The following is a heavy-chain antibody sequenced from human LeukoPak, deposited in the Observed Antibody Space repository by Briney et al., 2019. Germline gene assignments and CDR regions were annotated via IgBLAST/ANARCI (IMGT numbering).Heavy chain of an antibody. CDR2: IYYSGST. CDR1: GGSISSSSYY. J-gene: IGHJ5*02. V-gene: IGHV4-39*01. Sequence: SETLSPTCTVSGGSISSSSYYWGWLRQPPGQGLEWIGSIYYSGSTYYNPSLKSRVTISVDTSKNQFSLKLSSVTAADTAVYYCARRYMGQFDPWGQGTLVTVSS. D-gene: IGHD1-14*01. CDR3: ARRYMGQFDP.